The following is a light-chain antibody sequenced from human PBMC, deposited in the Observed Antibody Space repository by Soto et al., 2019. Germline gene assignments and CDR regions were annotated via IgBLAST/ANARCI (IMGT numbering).Light chain of an antibody. J-gene: IGKJ1*01. CDR2: GAS. CDR1: QSVSSSY. V-gene: IGKV3-20*01. CDR3: QQYDNSPWT. Sequence: EIVLTQSPGTLSLSPGEGATLSCRASQSVSSSYSAWYQQKPGQAPRLLIYGASSRATGIPDRFSGGGSGTDFTLTISRLEPEDFAVYYCQQYDNSPWTFGQGTKVEIK.